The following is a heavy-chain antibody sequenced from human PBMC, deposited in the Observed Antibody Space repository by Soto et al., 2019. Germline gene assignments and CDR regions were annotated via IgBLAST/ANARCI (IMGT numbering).Heavy chain of an antibody. D-gene: IGHD6-6*01. CDR2: INAGNGNT. CDR3: ARTQLVVDGMDV. V-gene: IGHV1-3*01. CDR1: GYTFTSYA. J-gene: IGHJ6*02. Sequence: ASVKVSCKASGYTFTSYAMHWVRQAPGQRLEWMGWINAGNGNTKYSQKFQGRVTITRDTSASTAYMELSSLRSEDTAVYYCARTQLVVDGMDVWGPGTTVTVSS.